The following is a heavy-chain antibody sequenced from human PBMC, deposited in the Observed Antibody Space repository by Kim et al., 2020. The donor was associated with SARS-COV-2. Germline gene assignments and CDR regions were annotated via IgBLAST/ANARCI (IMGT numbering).Heavy chain of an antibody. J-gene: IGHJ4*02. CDR2: IYYSGST. CDR1: GGSVTSYY. V-gene: IGHV4-59*02. D-gene: IGHD6-13*01. Sequence: SETLSLTCSVSGGSVTSYYWSWIRQPPGKGLEWIGYIYYSGSTNYNPSLRSRVTISVDTSKNQFSLKLSSVTAADTAVYYWARLQNSSPPGKVDCWGQGTLVTVSS. CDR3: ARLQNSSPPGKVDC.